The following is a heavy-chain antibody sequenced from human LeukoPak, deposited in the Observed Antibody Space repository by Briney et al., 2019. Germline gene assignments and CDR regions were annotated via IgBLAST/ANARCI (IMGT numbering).Heavy chain of an antibody. CDR2: ISGGGST. J-gene: IGHJ4*02. V-gene: IGHV3-23*01. CDR1: GFTFSSYA. Sequence: GGSLRLSCAASGFTFSSYAMSWVRQAPGKGLEWVSAISGGGSTYYADSVKGRFTISRDNSKNTLYLQMNSLRAEDTAVYYCAKGRKVRGVIIPFDYWGQGTLVTVSS. CDR3: AKGRKVRGVIIPFDY. D-gene: IGHD3-10*01.